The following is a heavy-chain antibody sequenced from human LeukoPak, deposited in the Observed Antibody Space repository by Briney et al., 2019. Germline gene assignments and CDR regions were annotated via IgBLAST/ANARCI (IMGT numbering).Heavy chain of an antibody. V-gene: IGHV1-69*13. J-gene: IGHJ5*02. D-gene: IGHD3-10*01. CDR2: IIPIFGTA. Sequence: ASVKVSCKASGGTFSSYAISWVRQAPGQGLEWMGGIIPIFGTANYAQKFQGRVTIIADESTSTAYMELSSLRSEDTAVYYCARDGGSGSYYNSFDPWGQGTLVTVSS. CDR1: GGTFSSYA. CDR3: ARDGGSGSYYNSFDP.